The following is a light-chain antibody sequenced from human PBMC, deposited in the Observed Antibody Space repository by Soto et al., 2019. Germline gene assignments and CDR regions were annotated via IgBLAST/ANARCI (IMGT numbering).Light chain of an antibody. V-gene: IGKV1-16*02. CDR1: QDVSNN. CDR2: AAS. J-gene: IGKJ1*01. CDR3: QQYYSYPRT. Sequence: DIQMTQSPSSLSASVGDRVTITCRASQDVSNNLAWFHQKPGKAPKALIYAASRLLSGVPSKFSGSGSGTDFTLTISSLQPEDFATYYCQQYYSYPRTFGQGTKVDIK.